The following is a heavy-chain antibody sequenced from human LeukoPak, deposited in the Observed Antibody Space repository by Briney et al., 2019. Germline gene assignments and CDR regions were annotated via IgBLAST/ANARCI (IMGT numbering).Heavy chain of an antibody. J-gene: IGHJ4*02. CDR2: FDPEDGET. V-gene: IGHV1-24*01. CDR1: GYTLTELS. Sequence: ASVKVPCKVSGYTLTELSMHWVRQAPGKGLEWMGGFDPEDGETIYAQKFQGRVTMTEDTSTDTAYMELSSLRSEDTAVYYCATVDRYDSSGYYYFDYWGQGTLVTVSS. CDR3: ATVDRYDSSGYYYFDY. D-gene: IGHD3-22*01.